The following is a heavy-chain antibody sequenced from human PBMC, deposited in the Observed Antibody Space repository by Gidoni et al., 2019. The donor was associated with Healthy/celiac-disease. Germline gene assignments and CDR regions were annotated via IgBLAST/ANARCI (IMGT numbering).Heavy chain of an antibody. V-gene: IGHV1-24*01. CDR1: GYTLTELS. D-gene: IGHD5-18*01. CDR3: ATTAMAPGGMDV. CDR2: FDPEDGET. Sequence: QVQLVQSGAEVQKPGASVQVSCKVSGYTLTELSMHWVRQAPGKGLEGMGTFDPEDGETSYAQKFQGRVTMTEDTSTDTAYIELSSLRSEDTAVYYCATTAMAPGGMDVWGQGTTVTVSS. J-gene: IGHJ6*02.